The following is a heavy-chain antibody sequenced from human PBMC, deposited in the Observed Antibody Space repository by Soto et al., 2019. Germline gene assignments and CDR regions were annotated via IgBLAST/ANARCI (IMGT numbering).Heavy chain of an antibody. V-gene: IGHV4-59*11. CDR2: IYNRGST. Sequence: SETLSLTCTVSVASLSTHYWSWIRQPPGKALEWIGYIYNRGSTNQNPSLQSRVSISIDTSNNQFSLRLRSVTAADTAVYYCARTEYDKIGHDYGGQGTLVTVSS. CDR1: VASLSTHY. D-gene: IGHD3-22*01. CDR3: ARTEYDKIGHDY. J-gene: IGHJ4*02.